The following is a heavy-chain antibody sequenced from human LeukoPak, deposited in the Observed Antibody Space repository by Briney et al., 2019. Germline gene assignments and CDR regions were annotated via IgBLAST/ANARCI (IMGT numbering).Heavy chain of an antibody. CDR2: IYGSGST. CDR3: ARGAIGYCSSTSCYIYYYYYYMDV. D-gene: IGHD2-2*02. Sequence: SETLSLTCTVSGGSIRSYWSWIRQPAGKGLEWIGRIYGSGSTDYNPSLQSRVTMSIDTSKNQFSLMLTSVTAADTAVYYCARGAIGYCSSTSCYIYYYYYYMDVWGKGTTVTISS. CDR1: GGSIRSY. J-gene: IGHJ6*03. V-gene: IGHV4-4*07.